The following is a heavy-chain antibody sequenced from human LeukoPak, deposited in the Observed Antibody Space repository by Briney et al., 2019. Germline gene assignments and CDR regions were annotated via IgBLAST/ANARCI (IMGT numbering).Heavy chain of an antibody. CDR3: ARGDWYFDY. J-gene: IGHJ4*02. Sequence: PSETLSLTCAVYGGSFSGYYWSWIRQHPGKGLEWIGEINHSGSTNYNPSLKSRVTISVDTSKNQFSLKLSSVTAADTAVYYCARGDWYFDYWGQGTLVTVSS. CDR2: INHSGST. CDR1: GGSFSGYY. D-gene: IGHD3/OR15-3a*01. V-gene: IGHV4-34*01.